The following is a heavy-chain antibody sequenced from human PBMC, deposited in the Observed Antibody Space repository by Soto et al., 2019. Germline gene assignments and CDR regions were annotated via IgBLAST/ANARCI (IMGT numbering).Heavy chain of an antibody. D-gene: IGHD3-3*01. V-gene: IGHV4-30-2*01. CDR2: IYHSGST. CDR3: ARVEMIFGVVNAFDI. CDR1: GGSISSGGYS. Sequence: SETLSLTCAVSGGSISSGGYSWSWIRQPPGKGLEWIGYIYHSGSTYYNPSLKSRVTISVDRSKNQFSLKLSSVTAADTAVYYCARVEMIFGVVNAFDIWGQGTMVT. J-gene: IGHJ3*02.